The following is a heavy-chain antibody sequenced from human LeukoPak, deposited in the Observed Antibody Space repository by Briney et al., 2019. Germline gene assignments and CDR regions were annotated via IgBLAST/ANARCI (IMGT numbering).Heavy chain of an antibody. V-gene: IGHV4-59*01. CDR1: GGSISSYH. CDR2: IYYSGST. D-gene: IGHD6-6*01. Sequence: SETLSFTCTVSGGSISSYHWSWIRQPPGKGLEWIGYIYYSGSTNYNPSLKSRVTISVDTSKNQFSLKLSSVTAADTAVYYCARLIRGSSYYYYGMDVWGQGTTITVSS. CDR3: ARLIRGSSYYYYGMDV. J-gene: IGHJ6*02.